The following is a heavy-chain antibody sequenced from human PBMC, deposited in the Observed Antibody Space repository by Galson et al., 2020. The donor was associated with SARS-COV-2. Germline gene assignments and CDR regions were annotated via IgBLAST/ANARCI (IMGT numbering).Heavy chain of an antibody. CDR2: IHHSGPT. CDR3: ARVGPIAGAFYAFDI. J-gene: IGHJ3*02. CDR1: GGSITNHNW. V-gene: IGHV4-4*02. Sequence: SETLSLTCAVSGGSITNHNWWTWVRQPPGKVLEWIGEIHHSGPTNYNPSLKSRVSISVEKSENQCSLKLNSVTAADTAIYYCARVGPIAGAFYAFDIWGQGTMVTVSS. D-gene: IGHD6-13*01.